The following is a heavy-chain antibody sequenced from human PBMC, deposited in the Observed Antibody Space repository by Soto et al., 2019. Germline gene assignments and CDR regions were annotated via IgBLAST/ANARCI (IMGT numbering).Heavy chain of an antibody. J-gene: IGHJ4*02. CDR3: ARVDTSMVNYFDH. CDR2: THYSGST. D-gene: IGHD5-18*01. Sequence: QVQLQESGPGLVKPSQTLSVTCTVSGASISSGSYFWSCIRQHPGKGLEWIGYTHYSGSTFYNPSLKSRLTISADTSKNQVSLTLKSVTAADTAVYFCARVDTSMVNYFDHWGQGILVAVSS. V-gene: IGHV4-31*03. CDR1: GASISSGSYF.